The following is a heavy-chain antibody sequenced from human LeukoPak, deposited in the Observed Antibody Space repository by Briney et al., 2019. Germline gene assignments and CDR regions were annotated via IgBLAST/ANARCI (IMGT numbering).Heavy chain of an antibody. V-gene: IGHV1-8*01. CDR3: ARGGITIFGVVNYDYYGMDV. CDR2: MNPNSGNT. Sequence: APVKVSCKASGYTFTSYDINWVRQATGQGLEWMGWMNPNSGNTGYAQKFQGRVTMTRNTSISTAYMELSSLRSEDTAVYYCARGGITIFGVVNYDYYGMDVWGQGTTVTVSS. D-gene: IGHD3-3*01. CDR1: GYTFTSYD. J-gene: IGHJ6*02.